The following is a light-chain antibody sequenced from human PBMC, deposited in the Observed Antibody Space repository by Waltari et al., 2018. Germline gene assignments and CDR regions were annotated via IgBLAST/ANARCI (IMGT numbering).Light chain of an antibody. CDR3: QQYNVWPPLT. V-gene: IGKV3-15*01. Sequence: EIVMTQSPATLSVSQGERATLYCRASQSIHDNLAWYQQKPGQAPRLLIYGASTRATGIPARFRGSESGAEFTLTITSLQSEDCAVYYCQQYNVWPPLTFGGGTKVEIK. CDR2: GAS. J-gene: IGKJ4*01. CDR1: QSIHDN.